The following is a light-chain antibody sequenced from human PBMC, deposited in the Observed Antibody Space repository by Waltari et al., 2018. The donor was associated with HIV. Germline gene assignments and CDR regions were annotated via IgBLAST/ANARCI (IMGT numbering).Light chain of an antibody. CDR1: QSVNTY. CDR2: AAS. J-gene: IGKJ1*01. CDR3: QQNFNTSWT. Sequence: DIQMTQSPPSLSASVGDRVTITCRASQSVNTYLNWYQQKPGKAPKLLIYAASSLQGGVPSRFSGSGSGAHFTLTISNLQPEDLATYYCQQNFNTSWTFGQGTKVEIK. V-gene: IGKV1-39*01.